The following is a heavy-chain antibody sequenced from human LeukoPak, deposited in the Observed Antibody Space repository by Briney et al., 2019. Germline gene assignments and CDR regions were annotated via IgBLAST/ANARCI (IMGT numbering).Heavy chain of an antibody. D-gene: IGHD5-18*01. J-gene: IGHJ6*02. Sequence: GGSLRLSCAASGFPFSTFALDWVRQAPGKGLEWVAGISSDGGNRFYEDSVKGQFTISRDNSKNTLYLQMNSLRAEDTAVYYCAKVDTATYGMDVWGQGTTVTVSS. CDR3: AKVDTATYGMDV. V-gene: IGHV3-30*18. CDR2: ISSDGGNR. CDR1: GFPFSTFA.